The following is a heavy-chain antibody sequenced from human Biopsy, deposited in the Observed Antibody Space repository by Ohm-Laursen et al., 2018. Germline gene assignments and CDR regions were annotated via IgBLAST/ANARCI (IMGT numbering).Heavy chain of an antibody. CDR2: IYYSGGT. Sequence: SDTLSLTCSVSGGSMTGHEWSWIRLAPGKGLEWIGYIYYSGGTKYNPSLASRVTFSVDMSKSQFSLKLYSVTAADTAVYYCARVEAGTYDALDIWGQGALVAVSA. D-gene: IGHD1-26*01. J-gene: IGHJ3*02. CDR3: ARVEAGTYDALDI. CDR1: GGSMTGHE. V-gene: IGHV4-59*11.